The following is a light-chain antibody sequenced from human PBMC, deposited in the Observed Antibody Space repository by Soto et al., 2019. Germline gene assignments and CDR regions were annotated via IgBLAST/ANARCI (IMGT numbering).Light chain of an antibody. CDR2: DAS. V-gene: IGKV3-11*01. CDR3: QRRSNWIT. J-gene: IGKJ5*01. Sequence: EIVLTQSPATLSLSPGERATLSYRASQSVSSYLAWYQQKPGQAPRLLIYDASNRATGIPARFSGSGSGTDFTLTISSLEPEDFAVYYCQRRSNWITFGQGTRLEIK. CDR1: QSVSSY.